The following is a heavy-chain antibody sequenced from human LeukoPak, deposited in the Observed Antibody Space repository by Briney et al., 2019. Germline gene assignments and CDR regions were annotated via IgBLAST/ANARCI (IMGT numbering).Heavy chain of an antibody. D-gene: IGHD2-8*02. J-gene: IGHJ4*02. Sequence: GGSLRLSCAASGFTFSSYGMHWVRQAPGKGLEWVAVISYDGSNKYYADSVKGRFTISRDNSRNTLFLQMNSLRAEDTALYYCTKGLVYWGQGTLVTVSS. CDR1: GFTFSSYG. CDR2: ISYDGSNK. V-gene: IGHV3-30*18. CDR3: TKGLVY.